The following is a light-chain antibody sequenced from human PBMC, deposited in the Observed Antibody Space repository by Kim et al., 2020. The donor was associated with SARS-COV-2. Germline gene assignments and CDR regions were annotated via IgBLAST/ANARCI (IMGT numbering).Light chain of an antibody. CDR3: QQYNGYPFT. Sequence: DIQMTQSPSTLSASVGDRVTMTCRASQTINSWLAWYQQKPGKAPKLLIYTASTLQNGVPSRFSGSKSATEFTLTISSLQPNAFATNYCQQYNGYPFTFGGGTKLEI. CDR1: QTINSW. V-gene: IGKV1-5*03. J-gene: IGKJ4*01. CDR2: TAS.